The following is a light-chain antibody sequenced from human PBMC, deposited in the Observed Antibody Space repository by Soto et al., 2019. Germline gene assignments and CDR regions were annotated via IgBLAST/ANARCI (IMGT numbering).Light chain of an antibody. CDR1: SGDVGAYNY. J-gene: IGLJ1*01. V-gene: IGLV2-14*01. Sequence: SVLTQPASVSGSPGQSITISCTGTSGDVGAYNYVSWYQQHPGKAPRLMIYDVSNRPSGASNRFSGSKSGNTASLTISGLQAEDEADYYCSSFTNTYAYVFGTGTKVTV. CDR3: SSFTNTYAYV. CDR2: DVS.